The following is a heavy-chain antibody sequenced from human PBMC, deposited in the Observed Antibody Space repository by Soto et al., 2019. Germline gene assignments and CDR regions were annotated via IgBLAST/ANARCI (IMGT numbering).Heavy chain of an antibody. Sequence: WRCLRLSCAAAAFTFNFYAMAWGSQAPGKGLEWVSGISVNGRTNYADSVKGRFTISRDNSKNMVFLQMDTLRAEDTALYYCTKAGGWYYYDSSGPPDASHVWGQGTMVTVSS. J-gene: IGHJ3*01. D-gene: IGHD3-22*01. CDR3: TKAGGWYYYDSSGPPDASHV. CDR1: AFTFNFYA. CDR2: ISVNGRT. V-gene: IGHV3-23*01.